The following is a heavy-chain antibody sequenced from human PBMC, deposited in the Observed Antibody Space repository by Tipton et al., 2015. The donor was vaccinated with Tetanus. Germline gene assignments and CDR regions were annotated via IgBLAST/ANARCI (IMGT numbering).Heavy chain of an antibody. V-gene: IGHV4-59*01. J-gene: IGHJ4*02. D-gene: IGHD5-24*01. CDR1: GGSLSDYY. Sequence: GLVKPSETLSLTCAVSGGSLSDYYWSWIRQPPGKGLEWIAYIFYSGRTQYNPSLKSRVTISVDTAKNQFSLQLSSVTAADTAVYYCARTTRRWLHPDYWGQGTLVTVSS. CDR3: ARTTRRWLHPDY. CDR2: IFYSGRT.